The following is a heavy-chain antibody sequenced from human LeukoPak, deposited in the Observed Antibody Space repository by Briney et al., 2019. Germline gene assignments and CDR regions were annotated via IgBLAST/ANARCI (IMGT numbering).Heavy chain of an antibody. CDR2: ISSSSSYI. D-gene: IGHD5-24*01. CDR1: GFTFSDYY. Sequence: GGSLRLSCAASGFTFSDYYMSWIRQAPGKGLEWVSSISSSSSYIYYADSVKGRFTISRDNAKNSLYLQMNSLRAEDTAVYYCARANSRDGSEDYWGQGTLVTVSS. V-gene: IGHV3-11*06. J-gene: IGHJ4*02. CDR3: ARANSRDGSEDY.